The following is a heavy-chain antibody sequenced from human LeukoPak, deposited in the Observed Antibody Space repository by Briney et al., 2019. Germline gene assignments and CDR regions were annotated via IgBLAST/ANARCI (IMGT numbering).Heavy chain of an antibody. Sequence: PGGSLRLSCAASGFTFSIYAMIWVRHAPGKALEWVSAISCSGGSTYYADSVKGRFTISRDNSKNTLYLQMNRLRAEDTAVYYCAKDQLLRLGELSSYGNAFDIWGQGTMVTVSS. V-gene: IGHV3-23*01. CDR3: AKDQLLRLGELSSYGNAFDI. D-gene: IGHD3-16*02. CDR2: ISCSGGST. CDR1: GFTFSIYA. J-gene: IGHJ3*02.